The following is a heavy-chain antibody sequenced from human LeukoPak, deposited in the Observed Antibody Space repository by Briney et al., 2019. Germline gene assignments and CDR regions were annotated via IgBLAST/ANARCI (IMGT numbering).Heavy chain of an antibody. CDR2: ISRSSTNI. V-gene: IGHV3-48*04. CDR3: AKSPYSSSSFDY. Sequence: GGSLRLSCAASGFSFNSYSMNWVRQAPGKGLEWVSYISRSSTNIYYADSVKGRFTISRDNAENSLYLQMHSLRADDTAVYYCAKSPYSSSSFDYWGQGTLVTVSS. J-gene: IGHJ4*02. D-gene: IGHD6-6*01. CDR1: GFSFNSYS.